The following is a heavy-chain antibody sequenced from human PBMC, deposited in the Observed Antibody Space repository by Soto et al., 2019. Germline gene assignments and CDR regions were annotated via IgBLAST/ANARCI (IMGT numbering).Heavy chain of an antibody. CDR2: ISYDGSNK. Sequence: GGSLRLSCAASGFTFSSYGMHWVRQAPGKGLEWVAVISYDGSNKYYADSVKGRFTISRDNSKNTLYLQMNSLRAEDTAVYYCAKDRSLMVYAYDYWGQGTLVTVSS. V-gene: IGHV3-30*18. D-gene: IGHD2-8*01. CDR1: GFTFSSYG. J-gene: IGHJ4*02. CDR3: AKDRSLMVYAYDY.